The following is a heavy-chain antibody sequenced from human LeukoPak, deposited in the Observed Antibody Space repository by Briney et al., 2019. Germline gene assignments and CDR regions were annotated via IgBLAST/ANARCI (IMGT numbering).Heavy chain of an antibody. CDR1: GYTFTSYD. J-gene: IGHJ4*02. Sequence: ASVKVSCKASGYTFTSYDINWVRQATGQGLEWMGWMNPNSGNTGYAQKFQGRVTMTTNTSISTAYMELSSLRSEDTAVYYCAAKLRFLEWSITPFDYWGQGTLVTVSS. D-gene: IGHD3-3*01. CDR2: MNPNSGNT. CDR3: AAKLRFLEWSITPFDY. V-gene: IGHV1-8*01.